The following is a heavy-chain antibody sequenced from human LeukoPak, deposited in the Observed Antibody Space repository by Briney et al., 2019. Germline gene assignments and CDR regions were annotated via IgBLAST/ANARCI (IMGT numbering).Heavy chain of an antibody. CDR2: IGGSGGSP. V-gene: IGHV3-23*01. CDR3: AKGGIGSSSGLDY. J-gene: IGHJ4*02. CDR1: GFTFSTYV. Sequence: PGESLRLSCAASGFTFSTYVMTWVRQAPGKGLEWVSSIGGSGGSPYYANSVKGRFSISRDNSKNTLYLEMNSLRDADTAVYYCAKGGIGSSSGLDYWGQGTLVTVSS. D-gene: IGHD5-18*01.